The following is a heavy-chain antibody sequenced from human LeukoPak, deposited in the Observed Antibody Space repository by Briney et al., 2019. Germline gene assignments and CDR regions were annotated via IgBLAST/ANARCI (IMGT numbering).Heavy chain of an antibody. J-gene: IGHJ6*02. D-gene: IGHD2-2*01. CDR3: ARVSAWSSTSHPTYGMDV. Sequence: SETLSLTCTVSGGSISSYYWSWIRQPPGRGLEWIGEITHSGGTSYNSSLKSRVTISLDTSKNQFSLKLSSVTAADTAVYYCARVSAWSSTSHPTYGMDVWGQGITVTVSS. V-gene: IGHV4-34*01. CDR1: GGSISSYY. CDR2: ITHSGGT.